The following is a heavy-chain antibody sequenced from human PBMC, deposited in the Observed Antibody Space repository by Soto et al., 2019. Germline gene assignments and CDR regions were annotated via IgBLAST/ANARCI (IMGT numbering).Heavy chain of an antibody. V-gene: IGHV1-18*01. J-gene: IGHJ6*03. CDR2: ISAYNGNT. D-gene: IGHD4-17*01. Sequence: QVQLVQSGAEVKKPGASVKVSCKASGYTFTSYGITWVRQAPGQGLEWMGWISAYNGNTNYAQKLQGRVTMTTDTSTSTAYRELRSLRSDDTAVYYCARNPPVTLYYYYYYMDVWGKGTTVTVSS. CDR3: ARNPPVTLYYYYYYMDV. CDR1: GYTFTSYG.